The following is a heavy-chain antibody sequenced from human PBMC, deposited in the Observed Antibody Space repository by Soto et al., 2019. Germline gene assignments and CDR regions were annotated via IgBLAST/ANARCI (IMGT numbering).Heavy chain of an antibody. CDR1: GDSISSDYYH. V-gene: IGHV4-39*07. CDR3: ARRHSRLLPRGGWFDP. D-gene: IGHD2-15*01. Sequence: SETLSLTCTVSGDSISSDYYHWTWLRQSPGKGLEWIGEINHSGSIHYDPSLKSRVTISVDTSKNQFSLKLSSVTAADTAVYYCARRHSRLLPRGGWFDPWGQGTLVTVSS. J-gene: IGHJ5*02. CDR2: INHSGSI.